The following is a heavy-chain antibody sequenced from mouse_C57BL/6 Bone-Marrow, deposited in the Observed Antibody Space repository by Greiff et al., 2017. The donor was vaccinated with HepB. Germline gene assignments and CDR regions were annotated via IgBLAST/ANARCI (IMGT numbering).Heavy chain of an antibody. J-gene: IGHJ1*03. CDR1: GFTFSDYY. CDR3: ATYGNYGGYFDV. V-gene: IGHV5-16*01. Sequence: DVKLVESEGGLVQPGSSMKLSCTASGFTFSDYYMAWVRQVPEKGLEWVANINYDGSSTYYLDSLKSRFIISRDNAKNILYLQMSSLKSEDTATYYCATYGNYGGYFDVWGTGTTVTVSS. D-gene: IGHD2-1*01. CDR2: INYDGSST.